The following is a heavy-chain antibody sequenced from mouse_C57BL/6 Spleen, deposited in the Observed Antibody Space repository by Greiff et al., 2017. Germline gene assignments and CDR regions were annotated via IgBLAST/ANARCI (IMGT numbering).Heavy chain of an antibody. CDR3: AREGYYYGSSQFAY. CDR2: ISYDGSN. J-gene: IGHJ3*01. V-gene: IGHV3-6*01. CDR1: GYSITSGYY. Sequence: DVKLQESGPGLVKPSQSLSLTCSVTGYSITSGYYWNWIRQFPGNKLEWMGYISYDGSNNYNPSLKNRISITRDTSKNQFFLKLNSVTTEDTATYYCAREGYYYGSSQFAYWGQGTLVTVSA. D-gene: IGHD1-1*01.